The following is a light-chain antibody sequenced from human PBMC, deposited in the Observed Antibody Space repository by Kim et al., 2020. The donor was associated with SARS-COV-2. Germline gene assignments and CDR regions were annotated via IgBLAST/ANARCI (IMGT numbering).Light chain of an antibody. CDR3: QQFNNFPHT. CDR1: QGISSA. J-gene: IGKJ2*01. CDR2: DAS. Sequence: AIQLTQSPSSLSASVGDRVTITCRASQGISSALAWYQQKPGKAPNLLIYDASSLETGVPFRFSGSGSGTDFTLTISSLQPEDFATYCCQQFNNFPHTFGQGTKLEI. V-gene: IGKV1D-13*01.